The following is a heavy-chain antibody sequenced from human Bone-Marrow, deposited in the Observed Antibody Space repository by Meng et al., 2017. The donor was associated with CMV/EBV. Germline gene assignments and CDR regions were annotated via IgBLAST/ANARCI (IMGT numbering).Heavy chain of an antibody. J-gene: IGHJ4*02. Sequence: GESLKISCAASGFTFSPYWMSWVRQAPGKGLEWVGFIRSKAYGGTTEYAASVKGRFTISRDDSKSIAYLQMNSLKTEDTAAYYCTRSTIFGVVILRYFDYWGQGTLVTVSS. CDR3: TRSTIFGVVILRYFDY. CDR1: GFTFSPYW. CDR2: IRSKAYGGTT. V-gene: IGHV3-49*04. D-gene: IGHD3-3*01.